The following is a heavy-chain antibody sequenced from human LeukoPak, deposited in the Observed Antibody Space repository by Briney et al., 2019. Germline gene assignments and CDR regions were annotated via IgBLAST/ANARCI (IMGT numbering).Heavy chain of an antibody. CDR2: ISTYNGNT. Sequence: ASVKLSCNGSGSTFTSSGNSWVRLGPAQGHELKGCISTYNGNTNYAQKLQGRVTMIEDTSTDTAYMELRSLRSEDTDVYYCATGQRGGSYYYYYMDVWGKGTTVTVSS. CDR1: GSTFTSSG. CDR3: ATGQRGGSYYYYYMDV. J-gene: IGHJ6*03. D-gene: IGHD3-10*01. V-gene: IGHV1-18*01.